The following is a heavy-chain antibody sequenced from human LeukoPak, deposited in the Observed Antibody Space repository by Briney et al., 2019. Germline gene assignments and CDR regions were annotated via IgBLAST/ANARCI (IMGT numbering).Heavy chain of an antibody. J-gene: IGHJ1*01. D-gene: IGHD2-2*01. CDR1: GGSITSSNYH. CDR2: IYYSGST. CDR3: SRHDLGLLSARPFHH. V-gene: IGHV4-39*01. Sequence: PSETLSLTCTVSGGSITSSNYHWGWIRQPPGKGLEWIASIYYSGSTYYSPSLQSRVTISVDTSKNQFSLKLSSVTAADTAMYYCSRHDLGLLSARPFHHWGRGTLVTVSS.